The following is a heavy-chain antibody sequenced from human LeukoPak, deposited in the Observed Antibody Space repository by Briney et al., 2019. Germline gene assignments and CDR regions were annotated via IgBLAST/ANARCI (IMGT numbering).Heavy chain of an antibody. J-gene: IGHJ5*02. Sequence: PGGSLRLSCEASGFTFSSYGMHWVRQAPGKGLEWVAVISYDGSNKYYADSVKGRFTISRDNSKNTLYLQMNSLRAEDTAVYYCAKATPEWGFDPWGQGTLVTVSS. CDR2: ISYDGSNK. D-gene: IGHD1-26*01. CDR1: GFTFSSYG. V-gene: IGHV3-30*18. CDR3: AKATPEWGFDP.